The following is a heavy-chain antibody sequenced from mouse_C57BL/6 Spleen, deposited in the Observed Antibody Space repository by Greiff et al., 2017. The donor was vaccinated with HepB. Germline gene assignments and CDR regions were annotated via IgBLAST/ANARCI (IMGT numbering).Heavy chain of an antibody. V-gene: IGHV1-69*01. CDR3: ARSNYYYGSSPDY. J-gene: IGHJ2*01. D-gene: IGHD1-1*01. Sequence: VQLQQPGAELVMPGASVKLSCKASGYTFTSYWMHWVKQRPGQGLEWIGEIDPSDSYTNYNQKFKGKSTLTVDKSSSTAYMQLSSLTSEDSAVYYCARSNYYYGSSPDYWGQGTTLTVSS. CDR2: IDPSDSYT. CDR1: GYTFTSYW.